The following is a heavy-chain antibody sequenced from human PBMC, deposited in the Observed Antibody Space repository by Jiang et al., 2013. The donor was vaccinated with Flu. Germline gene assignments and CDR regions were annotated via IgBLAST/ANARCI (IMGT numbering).Heavy chain of an antibody. CDR3: AKDNDYVWGSYRYPNWFDP. J-gene: IGHJ5*02. CDR2: ISGSGGST. V-gene: IGHV3-23*01. Sequence: ASGFTFSSYAMSWVRQAPRGRGLEWVSAISGSGGSTYYADSVKGRFTISRDNSKNTLYLQMNSLRAEDTAVYYCAKDNDYVWGSYRYPNWFDPWGQGTLVTVSS. D-gene: IGHD3-16*02. CDR1: GFTFSSYA.